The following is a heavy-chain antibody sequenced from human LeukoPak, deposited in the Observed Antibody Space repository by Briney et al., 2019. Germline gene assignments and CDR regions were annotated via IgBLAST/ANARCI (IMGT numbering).Heavy chain of an antibody. CDR1: GYSFTSYW. J-gene: IGHJ4*02. Sequence: GESLKISCKGSGYSFTSYWIGWVRQMPGKGLEWMGIIYPGDSGTRYSPSFQGQVTISADKSISTAYLQWSSLKASDTAMYYCARFDRETYRSSWWGFDYWGQGTLVTVSS. D-gene: IGHD6-13*01. V-gene: IGHV5-51*01. CDR3: ARFDRETYRSSWWGFDY. CDR2: IYPGDSGT.